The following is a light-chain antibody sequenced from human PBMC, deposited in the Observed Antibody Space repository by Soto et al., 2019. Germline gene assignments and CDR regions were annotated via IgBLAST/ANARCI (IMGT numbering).Light chain of an antibody. J-gene: IGKJ2*01. CDR2: LSS. CDR1: QSLLHSNGYNY. V-gene: IGKV2-28*01. CDR3: MHARRPPYT. Sequence: DIVMTQSPLSLSVTPGEPASISCRYSQSLLHSNGYNYLDWYLQKPGQSPQLLIYLSSNRASGVPDIFSGSVSGQDFTLKINRVEAEDVGVYYCMHARRPPYTFGQGTKLEIK.